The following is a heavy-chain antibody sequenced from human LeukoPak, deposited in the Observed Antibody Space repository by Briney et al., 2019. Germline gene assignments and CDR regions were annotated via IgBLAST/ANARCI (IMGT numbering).Heavy chain of an antibody. CDR3: ARDQFEQQLSGWFDP. CDR2: ISSSSSYI. J-gene: IGHJ5*02. Sequence: GGSLRLSCAASGFTFSNYAMSWVRQAPGKGLEWVSSISSSSSYIYYADSVKGRFTISRDNAKNSLYLQMNSLRAEDTAVYYCARDQFEQQLSGWFDPWGQGTLVTVSS. D-gene: IGHD6-13*01. CDR1: GFTFSNYA. V-gene: IGHV3-21*01.